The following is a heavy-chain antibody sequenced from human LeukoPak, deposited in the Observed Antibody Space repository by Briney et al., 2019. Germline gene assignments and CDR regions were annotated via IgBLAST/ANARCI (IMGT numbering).Heavy chain of an antibody. CDR1: GFTFDDYA. CDR3: AKSRSGYSYGLDY. D-gene: IGHD5-18*01. CDR2: ISWNSGSI. V-gene: IGHV3-9*01. J-gene: IGHJ4*02. Sequence: PGRSLRLSCAASGFTFDDYAMHWVRQAPGKGLEWVSGISWNSGSIGYADSVKGRFTISRDNAKNSLYLQMNSLRAEDTALYYCAKSRSGYSYGLDYWGQGTLVTVSS.